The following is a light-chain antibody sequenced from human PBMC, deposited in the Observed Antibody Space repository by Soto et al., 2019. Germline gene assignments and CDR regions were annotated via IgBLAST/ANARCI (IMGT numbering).Light chain of an antibody. CDR1: QTISSC. Sequence: DIQMTQSPASLSASVGDRVTITCRASQTISSCLNWYQQKAGAAPKLLIYSASTLQSGVPSRFSGSGFGTDYTLTISSLQPADFAVYYCQQTFRTPHTFGQGTKLDIK. V-gene: IGKV1-39*01. CDR3: QQTFRTPHT. J-gene: IGKJ2*01. CDR2: SAS.